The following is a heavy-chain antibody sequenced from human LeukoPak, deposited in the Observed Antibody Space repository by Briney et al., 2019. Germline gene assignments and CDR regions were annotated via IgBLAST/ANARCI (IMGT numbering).Heavy chain of an antibody. CDR1: GGSISSYY. V-gene: IGHV4-59*08. CDR3: ARHQGHDFYDSSGYYSFDY. D-gene: IGHD3-22*01. J-gene: IGHJ4*02. Sequence: PSETLSLTCTVSGGSISSYYWSWIRLPPGKGLERNGYIYYSGSTNYNPSLKSRVTISVDTSKNQFSLKLRSVTAADTAVYFCARHQGHDFYDSSGYYSFDYWGQGTLVTVSS. CDR2: IYYSGST.